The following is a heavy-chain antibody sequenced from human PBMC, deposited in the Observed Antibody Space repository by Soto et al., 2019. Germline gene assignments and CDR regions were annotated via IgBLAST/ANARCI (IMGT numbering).Heavy chain of an antibody. D-gene: IGHD3-10*01. CDR2: IDGSGTTK. V-gene: IGHV3-48*03. CDR1: GFTFNDFE. J-gene: IGHJ4*02. Sequence: EVQLLESGGGLVQPGGSLRLSCGVSGFTFNDFEMNWVRQAPGNGLEWLAYIDGSGTTKKYADSVRGRFTISRDNPNNSPFLQLSSLSAAGTAIYYCSRGFGRFNYWGQGILDSVSS. CDR3: SRGFGRFNY.